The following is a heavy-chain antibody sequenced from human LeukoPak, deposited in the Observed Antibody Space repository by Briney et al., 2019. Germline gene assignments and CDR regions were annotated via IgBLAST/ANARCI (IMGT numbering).Heavy chain of an antibody. CDR2: IYPTGNT. CDR3: ARLKFYDSTGYSPGYYMDV. Sequence: PSETLSLTCSVSGGAIISYYWSWIRQPAGKGPEWIGRIYPTGNTDYNPSLKTRVTMSTDLSKKQFSLRLRSVTAADTGVYYCARLKFYDSTGYSPGYYMDVWGKGTAVTVSS. D-gene: IGHD3-22*01. J-gene: IGHJ6*03. CDR1: GGAIISYY. V-gene: IGHV4-4*07.